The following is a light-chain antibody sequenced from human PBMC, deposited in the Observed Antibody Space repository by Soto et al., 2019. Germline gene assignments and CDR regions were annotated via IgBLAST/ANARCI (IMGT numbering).Light chain of an antibody. J-gene: IGKJ3*01. V-gene: IGKV1-39*01. Sequence: DIPMTQSPSSLSASVGDRVTITCRASQRIGTYLNWYLQKPGKAPQLLIFAATSLQSGVSPRFSGSGSGTDFALTISSLPPEDPATYFCQHTYGVPFTFGPGTKVGIK. CDR1: QRIGTY. CDR3: QHTYGVPFT. CDR2: AAT.